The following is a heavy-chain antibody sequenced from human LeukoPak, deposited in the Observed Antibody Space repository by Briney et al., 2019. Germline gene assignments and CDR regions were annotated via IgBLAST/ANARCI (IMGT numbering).Heavy chain of an antibody. CDR3: ARQEIAAAYFDY. CDR2: IYPGDSDT. V-gene: IGHV5-51*01. D-gene: IGHD6-13*01. J-gene: IGHJ4*02. CDR1: GYTFTSYW. Sequence: GESLKISCKGFGYTFTSYWIGWVRQMPGKGLEWMGIIYPGDSDTRYSPSFQGQVTISADKSISTAYLQWSSLKASDTAIYYCARQEIAAAYFDYWGQGTLVTVSS.